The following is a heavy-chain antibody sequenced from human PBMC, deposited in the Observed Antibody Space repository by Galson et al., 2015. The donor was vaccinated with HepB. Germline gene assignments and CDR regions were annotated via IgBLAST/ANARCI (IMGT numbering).Heavy chain of an antibody. J-gene: IGHJ4*02. Sequence: SLRLSCAASGFTFSSYAMHWVRQAPGKGLEWVAVISYDGSNKYYADSVKGRFTISRDNSKNTLYLQMNSLRAEDTAVYYCASGRFGIAARPPDYWGQGTLVIVSS. V-gene: IGHV3-30-3*01. CDR2: ISYDGSNK. D-gene: IGHD6-6*01. CDR1: GFTFSSYA. CDR3: ASGRFGIAARPPDY.